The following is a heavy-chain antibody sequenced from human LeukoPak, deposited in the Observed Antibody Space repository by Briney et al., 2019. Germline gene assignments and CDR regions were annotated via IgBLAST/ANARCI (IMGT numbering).Heavy chain of an antibody. D-gene: IGHD3-10*01. CDR2: INPNSGGT. J-gene: IGHJ4*02. CDR1: GYTFTGYY. CDR3: AREGGSGSYYNGPLDY. Sequence: GASVKVSCKASGYTFTGYYMHWVRQAPGQGVEWMGWINPNSGGTNYAQKFQGRVTMTRDTSISTAYMELSRLRSDDTAVYYCAREGGSGSYYNGPLDYWGQGTLVTVSS. V-gene: IGHV1-2*02.